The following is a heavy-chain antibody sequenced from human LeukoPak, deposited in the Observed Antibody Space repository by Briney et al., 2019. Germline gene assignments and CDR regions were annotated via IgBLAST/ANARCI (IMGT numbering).Heavy chain of an antibody. D-gene: IGHD6-19*01. CDR3: AKDQWGAVVPIDY. J-gene: IGHJ4*02. Sequence: SVKVSCKASGGTFSSYAITWVRQAPGQGLEWMGRIIPILGIANYAQKFQGRVTITADKSTSTAYMELSSLRSEDTAVYYCAKDQWGAVVPIDYWGQGTLVTVSS. CDR2: IIPILGIA. CDR1: GGTFSSYA. V-gene: IGHV1-69*04.